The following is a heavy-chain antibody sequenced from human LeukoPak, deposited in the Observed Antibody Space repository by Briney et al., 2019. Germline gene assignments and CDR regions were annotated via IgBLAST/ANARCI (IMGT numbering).Heavy chain of an antibody. D-gene: IGHD3-10*01. J-gene: IGHJ4*01. Sequence: PSETLSLTCTVSGGAIISSSFYWVCIRQPPGRGLEWIGSIYSSGGTYYNPSVNSRATISVDTSKKELSLELSSVTAADTSMYYCARLYYSDSAFDYWGQGTLVTVSS. CDR2: IYSSGGT. CDR1: GGAIISSSFY. CDR3: ARLYYSDSAFDY. V-gene: IGHV4-39*01.